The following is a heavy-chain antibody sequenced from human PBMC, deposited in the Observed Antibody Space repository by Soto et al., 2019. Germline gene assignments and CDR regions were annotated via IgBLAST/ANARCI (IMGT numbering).Heavy chain of an antibody. J-gene: IGHJ4*02. CDR1: GGTFSSYA. D-gene: IGHD5-18*01. V-gene: IGHV1-69*01. CDR3: ARTKNCLGYSYGYLLDY. CDR2: IIPIFGTA. Sequence: QVQLVQSGAEVKKPGSSVKVSCKASGGTFSSYAISWVRQAPGQGLEWMGGIIPIFGTANYAQKFQGRVTITADESSSTAYMELSSLRSEDTAVYYCARTKNCLGYSYGYLLDYWGQGTLVTVSS.